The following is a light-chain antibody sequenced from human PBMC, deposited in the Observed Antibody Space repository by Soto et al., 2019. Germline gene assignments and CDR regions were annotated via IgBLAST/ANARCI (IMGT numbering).Light chain of an antibody. V-gene: IGLV6-57*04. CDR3: QSYDSSPVV. J-gene: IGLJ2*01. CDR1: SCSIASNF. CDR2: DNS. Sequence: FMLTQPHSVSEAPGKTVTISCTRSSCSIASNFVQWYQQRPDRATTTVIFDNSQRASGVPYRFSGSVDSSSNSASLTISGLKTEDEADYFCQSYDSSPVVFGGGSKLTVL.